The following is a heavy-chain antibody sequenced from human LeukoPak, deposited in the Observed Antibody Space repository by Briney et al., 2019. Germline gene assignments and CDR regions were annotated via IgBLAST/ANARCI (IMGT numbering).Heavy chain of an antibody. V-gene: IGHV3-30*03. Sequence: PGGSLRLSCAASGFTFSSYGTHWVRQAPGKGLEWVAVISYDGSNKYYADSVKGRFTISRDNSKNTLYLQMNSLRAEDTAVYYCALELDVWGQGTTVTVSS. CDR2: ISYDGSNK. CDR1: GFTFSSYG. J-gene: IGHJ6*02. CDR3: ALELDV.